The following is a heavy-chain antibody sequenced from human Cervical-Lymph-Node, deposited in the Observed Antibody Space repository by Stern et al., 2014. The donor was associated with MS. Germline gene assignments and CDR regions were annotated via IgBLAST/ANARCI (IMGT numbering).Heavy chain of an antibody. CDR3: ARQTTAWASDV. J-gene: IGHJ4*02. V-gene: IGHV5-51*01. Sequence: EVQLVESGAELIRPGESLKISCKGSGYKVSIYWIAWVRQMPGKGLEWMGIIYPGDSETRYSPSFQGQVTMSADKSTSPAYLQWSSLNASDTAMYFCARQTTAWASDVWGQGTLVTVSS. CDR2: IYPGDSET. CDR1: GYKVSIYW. D-gene: IGHD1-14*01.